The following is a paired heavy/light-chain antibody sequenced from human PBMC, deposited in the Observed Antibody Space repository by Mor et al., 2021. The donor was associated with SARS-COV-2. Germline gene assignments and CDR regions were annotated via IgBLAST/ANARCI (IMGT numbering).Light chain of an antibody. CDR3: SSYTSSSTYVV. J-gene: IGLJ2*01. V-gene: IGLV2-14*03. CDR1: SSDVGGYDY. Sequence: QSALTQPASVSGSPGQSITISCTGTSSDVGGYDYVSWYQQHPGKAPKLMIYDVSNRPSGVSNRFSGSKSGNTASLTISGLQAEDEADYYCSSYTSSSTYVVFGGGTKLTVL. CDR2: DVS.
Heavy chain of an antibody. Sequence: EVQLLESGGGLVQPGGSLRLSCAASGFTFSSYVMTWVRQAPGKGLEWVSAISGSGDNTYYADSVKGRFTISRDNSKNTLYLQMNSLRAEDTALYYCAVALPPSASTWWLSAFDIWGQGTMVTVSS. CDR1: GFTFSSYV. J-gene: IGHJ3*02. V-gene: IGHV3-23*01. CDR2: ISGSGDNT. CDR3: AVALPPSASTWWLSAFDI. D-gene: IGHD2-8*02.